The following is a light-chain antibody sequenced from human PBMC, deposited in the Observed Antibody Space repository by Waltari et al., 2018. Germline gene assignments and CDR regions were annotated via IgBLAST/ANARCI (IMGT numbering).Light chain of an antibody. V-gene: IGKV1-5*03. J-gene: IGKJ4*01. Sequence: DIQVTQSPSTLSASVGDRVTITCRASQTITFLAWHQQKPGKAPNLLIYKASTLESGVPSRVSGSGSGTEFTLTISSLQPDDFATYYCQQYDTYPLTFGGGTKVEIK. CDR2: KAS. CDR1: QTITF. CDR3: QQYDTYPLT.